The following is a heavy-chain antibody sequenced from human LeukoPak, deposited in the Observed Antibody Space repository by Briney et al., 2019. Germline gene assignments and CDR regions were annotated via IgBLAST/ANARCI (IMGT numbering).Heavy chain of an antibody. J-gene: IGHJ6*02. CDR1: GGTFSSYT. D-gene: IGHD3-22*01. Sequence: SVKVSCKASGGTFSSYTISWVRQAPGQGLEWMGRIIPILDIANYAQKFQGRVTITADKSTSTAYMELSSLRSEDTAVYYCARDVYYDSSGYPDYYYYYGMDVWGQGTTVTVSS. CDR3: ARDVYYDSSGYPDYYYYYGMDV. V-gene: IGHV1-69*04. CDR2: IIPILDIA.